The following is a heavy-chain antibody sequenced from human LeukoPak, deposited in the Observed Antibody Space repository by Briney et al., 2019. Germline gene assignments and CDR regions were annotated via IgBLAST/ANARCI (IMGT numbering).Heavy chain of an antibody. V-gene: IGHV4-34*01. CDR3: ARRLPSIAALDY. Sequence: SETLSLTCAVYGGSFSGYYWSWIRQPPGKGLEWIGEINHSGSTNYNPSLKSRVTISVDTSKNQFSLNLSSVTAADTAVYYCARRLPSIAALDYWGQGILVTVSS. CDR1: GGSFSGYY. D-gene: IGHD2-15*01. J-gene: IGHJ4*02. CDR2: INHSGST.